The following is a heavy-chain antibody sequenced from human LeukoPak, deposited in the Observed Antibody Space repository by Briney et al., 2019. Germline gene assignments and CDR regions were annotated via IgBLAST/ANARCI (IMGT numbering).Heavy chain of an antibody. J-gene: IGHJ3*02. CDR3: ARMMNLGAVAGTGSAFDI. CDR2: INPSGGST. D-gene: IGHD6-19*01. V-gene: IGHV1-46*01. Sequence: RASVKVSCKASGYTFTSYYMHWVRQAPGQGLEWMGIINPSGGSTSYAQKFQGRVTMTRDMSTSTVYMELSSLRSEDTAVYYCARMMNLGAVAGTGSAFDIWGQGTMVTVSS. CDR1: GYTFTSYY.